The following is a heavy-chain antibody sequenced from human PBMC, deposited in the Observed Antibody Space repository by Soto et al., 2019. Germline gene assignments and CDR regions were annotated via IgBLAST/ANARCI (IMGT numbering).Heavy chain of an antibody. CDR1: GFTFSIYS. CDR3: AKENYGSGVPGP. V-gene: IGHV3-48*01. D-gene: IGHD3-10*01. CDR2: IDSKSGTI. J-gene: IGHJ5*02. Sequence: AQLVESGGDLVQPGGSLRLSCAASGFTFSIYSMNWVRQAPGKGLEWISYIDSKSGTIYYADSVRGRFTISRDNAKDSLYLQMNSLRAEDTAVYYCAKENYGSGVPGPWGQGTLVTVSS.